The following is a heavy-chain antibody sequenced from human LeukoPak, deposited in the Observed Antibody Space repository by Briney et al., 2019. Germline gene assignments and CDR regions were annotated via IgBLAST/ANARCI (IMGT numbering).Heavy chain of an antibody. J-gene: IGHJ4*02. V-gene: IGHV3-30*18. CDR3: AKEDGGYNYLLGY. CDR2: ISYDGSNK. D-gene: IGHD5-24*01. CDR1: GFTFSSYG. Sequence: HTGGSLRLSCAASGFTFSSYGMHWVRQAPGKGLEWVAVISYDGSNKYYAGSVKGRFTTSRDNSKNTLYLQMNSLRAEDTAVYYCAKEDGGYNYLLGYWGQGTLVTVSS.